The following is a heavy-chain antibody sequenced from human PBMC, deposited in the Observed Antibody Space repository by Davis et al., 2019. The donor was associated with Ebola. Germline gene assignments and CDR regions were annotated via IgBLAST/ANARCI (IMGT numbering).Heavy chain of an antibody. CDR1: GASISSRSYS. CDR3: ARPWYSGTYYDAYYI. CDR2: FSYGDTTH. J-gene: IGHJ3*02. Sequence: MPSETLSLTCTVSGASISSRSYSWGWIRQPPGKGLEWVGSFSYGDTTHYYNPSLRSRVTISVDTSRNQFSLKLSSATAADTAVYYCARPWYSGTYYDAYYIWGQGTMVAVSS. D-gene: IGHD1-26*01. V-gene: IGHV4-39*01.